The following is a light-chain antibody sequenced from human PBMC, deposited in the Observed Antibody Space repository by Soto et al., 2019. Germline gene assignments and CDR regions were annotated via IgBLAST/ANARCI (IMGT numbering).Light chain of an antibody. Sequence: EIVMTQSPATLSVSPGERATLSCRASQSVSSKLAWYQQKPGQAPRLLIYGASTRATGIPARFSGSGSGTEFTLTISSLKSEDFEVYYCQQYDNWPLTFGGGAKVEIK. J-gene: IGKJ4*01. CDR3: QQYDNWPLT. V-gene: IGKV3-15*01. CDR1: QSVSSK. CDR2: GAS.